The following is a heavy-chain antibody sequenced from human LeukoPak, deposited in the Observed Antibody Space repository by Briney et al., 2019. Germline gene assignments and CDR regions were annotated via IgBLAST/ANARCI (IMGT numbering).Heavy chain of an antibody. CDR1: GFTFSSYA. V-gene: IGHV3-23*01. J-gene: IGHJ4*02. D-gene: IGHD4-11*01. CDR2: ISGSGGST. Sequence: PGGSLRLSCAASGFTFSSYAMSWVRQAPGKGLEWVSAISGSGGSTYYADSVKGRFTISRDNSMNTLYLQMNSLRAEDTAVYYCAKSLAGDYSNYLFDYWGQGTLVTVSS. CDR3: AKSLAGDYSNYLFDY.